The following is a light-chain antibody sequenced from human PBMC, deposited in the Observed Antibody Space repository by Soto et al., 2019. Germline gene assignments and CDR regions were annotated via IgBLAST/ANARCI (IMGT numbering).Light chain of an antibody. J-gene: IGLJ2*01. Sequence: QSALTQPASVSGSPGQSITISCTGTSSDVGTYNYVSWYQQHPGKAPELMIYEVSNRPSGVSNRFSGSKSGNTASLTISGLQAEDEADYHCSSYTSSSTVVFGGGTKLTVL. V-gene: IGLV2-14*01. CDR1: SSDVGTYNY. CDR2: EVS. CDR3: SSYTSSSTVV.